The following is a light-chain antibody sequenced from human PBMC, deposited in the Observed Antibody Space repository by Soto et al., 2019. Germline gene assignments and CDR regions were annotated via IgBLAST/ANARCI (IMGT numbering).Light chain of an antibody. J-gene: IGKJ1*01. Sequence: EIVMTQSPATLSVSPGERAILSCRASQSVSSNLAWYQQKPGQAPRLLIYGASTRATSIPARFSGSGSGTDFTLTISSLQPEDSATYYCQHYSGSSRTFGQGTNV. CDR3: QHYSGSSRT. CDR1: QSVSSN. CDR2: GAS. V-gene: IGKV3D-15*01.